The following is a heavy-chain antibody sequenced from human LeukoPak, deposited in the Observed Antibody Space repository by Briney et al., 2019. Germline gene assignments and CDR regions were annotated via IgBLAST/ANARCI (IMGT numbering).Heavy chain of an antibody. CDR3: ARELGWFGELQRKFDY. Sequence: ASVKVSCKASGYTFTGHYMHWVRQAPGQGLEWMGWINPNSGGTNYAQKFQGRVTMTRDTAISTAYMELSRLRSDDTAVYYCARELGWFGELQRKFDYWGQGTLVTVSS. CDR2: INPNSGGT. D-gene: IGHD3-10*01. V-gene: IGHV1-2*02. J-gene: IGHJ4*02. CDR1: GYTFTGHY.